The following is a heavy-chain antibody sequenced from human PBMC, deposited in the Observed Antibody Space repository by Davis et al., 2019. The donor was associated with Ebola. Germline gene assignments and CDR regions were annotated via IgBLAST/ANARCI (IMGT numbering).Heavy chain of an antibody. V-gene: IGHV3-9*01. CDR1: GFTFDDYA. J-gene: IGHJ6*02. CDR2: ISWNSGSI. D-gene: IGHD5-18*01. Sequence: SLKISCAASGFTFDDYAMHWVRQAPGKGLEWVSGISWNSGSIGYADSVKGRFTISRDNAKNSLYLQMNSLRAEDTAVYYCARDFFLGIQLWLGPYGMDVWGQGTTVTVSS. CDR3: ARDFFLGIQLWLGPYGMDV.